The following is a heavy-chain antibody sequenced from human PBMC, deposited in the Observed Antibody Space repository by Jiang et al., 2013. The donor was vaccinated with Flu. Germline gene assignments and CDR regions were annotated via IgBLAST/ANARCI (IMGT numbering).Heavy chain of an antibody. J-gene: IGHJ4*02. V-gene: IGHV3-7*03. CDR2: IKEDGSDK. CDR3: ARGRSHAL. Sequence: SGGALVQPGGSLRLSCAASGFSFSSNTMTWVRQAPGKGLEWVANIKEDGSDKYYVDSVKGRFTISRDNAKNSLYLQMSSLRAEDTAVYYCARGRSHALWGQGTRVTVSS. CDR1: GFSFSSNT.